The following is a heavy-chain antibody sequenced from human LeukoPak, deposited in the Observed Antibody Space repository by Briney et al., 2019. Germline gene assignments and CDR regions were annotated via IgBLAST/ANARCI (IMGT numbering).Heavy chain of an antibody. V-gene: IGHV1-18*01. CDR1: GYTFTSYG. D-gene: IGHD2-2*01. Sequence: ASVKVSCKASGYTFTSYGISWVRQAPGQGLEWMGWISAYNGNTNYAQKLQGRVTMTTDTSTSTAYMELRSLRSDDTAVYYCARDPPIVVAPAAARLDYWGQGTLVTVSS. CDR3: ARDPPIVVAPAAARLDY. J-gene: IGHJ4*02. CDR2: ISAYNGNT.